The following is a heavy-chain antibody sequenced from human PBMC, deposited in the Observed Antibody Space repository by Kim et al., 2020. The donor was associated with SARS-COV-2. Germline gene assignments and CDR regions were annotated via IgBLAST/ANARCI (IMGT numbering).Heavy chain of an antibody. CDR2: INCGNGNT. CDR1: GYTFTTYA. V-gene: IGHV1-3*01. Sequence: ASVKVSCKASGYTFTTYAMHWVRQAPGQRLEWMGWINCGNGNTKYSQKFQDRVTITRDTSASSAYMELSSLISEDTAVYYCAREGGSSGRTHDGMDVWGQGTTVTVSS. J-gene: IGHJ6*02. D-gene: IGHD3-10*01. CDR3: AREGGSSGRTHDGMDV.